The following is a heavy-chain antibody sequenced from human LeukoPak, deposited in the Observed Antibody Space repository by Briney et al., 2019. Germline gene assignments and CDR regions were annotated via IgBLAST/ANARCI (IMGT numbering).Heavy chain of an antibody. D-gene: IGHD4-17*01. CDR1: GFAFSNTG. Sequence: GGSLRLSCAASGFAFSNTGMTWVRQAPGRGLEWVSTISPTGEGTHHADSVKGRFTISRDNSKNTLSLEMNSLRADDTATYYCARDAGGAWPFDYWGQGTRVIVSS. CDR3: ARDAGGAWPFDY. V-gene: IGHV3-23*01. J-gene: IGHJ4*02. CDR2: ISPTGEGT.